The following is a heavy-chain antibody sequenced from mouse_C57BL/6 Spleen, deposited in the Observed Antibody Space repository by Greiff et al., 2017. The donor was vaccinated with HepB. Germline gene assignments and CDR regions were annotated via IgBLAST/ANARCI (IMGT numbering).Heavy chain of an antibody. CDR1: GYTFTSYW. V-gene: IGHV1-53*01. J-gene: IGHJ1*03. D-gene: IGHD1-1*01. CDR3: ARERRITDWYFDV. Sequence: QVQLQQSGTELVKPGASVKLSCKASGYTFTSYWMHWVKQRPGQGLEWIGNINPSNGGTNYNEKFKSKATLTVDKSSSTAYMQLSSLTSEDSAVYYCARERRITDWYFDVWGTGTTVTVSS. CDR2: INPSNGGT.